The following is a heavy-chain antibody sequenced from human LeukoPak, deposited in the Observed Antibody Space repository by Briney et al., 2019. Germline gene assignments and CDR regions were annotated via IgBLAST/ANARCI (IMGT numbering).Heavy chain of an antibody. D-gene: IGHD3-16*01. CDR1: GGSISSGSYY. CDR2: IYTSGST. CDR3: ARAPGSSYYDYVWGSYSFDY. J-gene: IGHJ4*02. Sequence: TLSLTCTVSGGSISSGSYYWSWIRQPAGKGLEWIGLIYTSGSTNYNPSLKSRVTISVDTSKNQFSLKLSSVTAADTAVYYCARAPGSSYYDYVWGSYSFDYWGQGTLVTVSS. V-gene: IGHV4-61*02.